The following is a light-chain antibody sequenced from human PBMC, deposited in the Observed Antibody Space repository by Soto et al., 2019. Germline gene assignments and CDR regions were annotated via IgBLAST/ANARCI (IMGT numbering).Light chain of an antibody. V-gene: IGKV3-20*01. CDR3: QQYGSSPVT. CDR2: GAS. Sequence: EIVLTQSPGTLSLSPGERATLSCRASQSVSSNYLAWYQQKPGQAPRLLINGASTRATGIPDRFSGSGSGTDFTLTISRLEPEDFAVYYCQQYGSSPVTFGQGTRLEIE. CDR1: QSVSSNY. J-gene: IGKJ5*01.